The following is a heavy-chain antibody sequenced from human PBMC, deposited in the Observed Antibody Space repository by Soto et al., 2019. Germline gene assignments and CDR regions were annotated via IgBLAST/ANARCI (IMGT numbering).Heavy chain of an antibody. D-gene: IGHD3-22*01. Sequence: SETLSLTCAVSGGSISSSNWWSWVRQPPGKGLEWIGEIYHSGSTNYNPSLKSRVTISVDKSKNQFSLKLSSVTAADTAVYYCARQNYYDSSGYYTWNWGQGTLVTVSS. J-gene: IGHJ4*02. CDR2: IYHSGST. V-gene: IGHV4-4*02. CDR3: ARQNYYDSSGYYTWN. CDR1: GGSISSSNW.